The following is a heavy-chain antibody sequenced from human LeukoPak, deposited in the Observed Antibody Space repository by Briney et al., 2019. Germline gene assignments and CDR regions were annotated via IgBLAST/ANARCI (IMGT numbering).Heavy chain of an antibody. CDR3: ASYVQWLVLAFDI. D-gene: IGHD6-19*01. CDR2: INHSGST. Sequence: PSETLSLTCAVYGGSFSGYYWSWIRQPPGKGLEWIGEINHSGSTNYNPSLKSRVTISVDTSKNQFSLKLSSVTAADTAVYYCASYVQWLVLAFDIWGQGTMVTVSS. J-gene: IGHJ3*02. CDR1: GGSFSGYY. V-gene: IGHV4-34*01.